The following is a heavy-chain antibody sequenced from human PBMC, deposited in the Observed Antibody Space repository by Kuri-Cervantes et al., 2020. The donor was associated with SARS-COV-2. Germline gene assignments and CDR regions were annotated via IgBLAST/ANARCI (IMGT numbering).Heavy chain of an antibody. CDR3: ATDYDFWRRWDY. V-gene: IGHV1-24*01. CDR1: GYTLTELS. D-gene: IGHD3-3*01. J-gene: IGHJ4*02. Sequence: ASVKVSCKVSGYTLTELSMHWVRQAPGKGLEWMGGFDPEDGVTIYAQKFQGKVTMTEDTSTDTAYMELSSLRSEDTAVYYCATDYDFWRRWDYWGQGTLVTVSS. CDR2: FDPEDGVT.